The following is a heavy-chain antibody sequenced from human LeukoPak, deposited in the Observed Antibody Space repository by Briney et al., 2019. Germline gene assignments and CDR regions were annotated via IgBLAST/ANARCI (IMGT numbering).Heavy chain of an antibody. D-gene: IGHD3-10*01. CDR1: GGTFSSSA. CDR2: IIPVLNIT. Sequence: SVKVSCKTSGGTFSSSAITWVRQAPGQGLEWMGRIIPVLNITTYAQKFQGSVTITADTSTSTVYMELSSLRSEETAVYYCARDRGLTAPPPYGLDVWGQGTTVIVSS. V-gene: IGHV1-69*04. J-gene: IGHJ6*02. CDR3: ARDRGLTAPPPYGLDV.